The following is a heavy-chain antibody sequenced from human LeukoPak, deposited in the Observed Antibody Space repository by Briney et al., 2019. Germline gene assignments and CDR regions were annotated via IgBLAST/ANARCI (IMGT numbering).Heavy chain of an antibody. D-gene: IGHD6-25*01. CDR2: LYSGGNT. V-gene: IGHV3-66*01. CDR3: ARDLAAGNY. CDR1: GFTVSSKY. J-gene: IGHJ4*02. Sequence: PGGSLRLSCAASGFTVSSKYMSWVRQAPGKGLEWVSTLYSGGNTYYSDSVKGWFAISRDNSKNTVYLQMNNLRGDDTAVYYCARDLAAGNYWGQGTLVSVSS.